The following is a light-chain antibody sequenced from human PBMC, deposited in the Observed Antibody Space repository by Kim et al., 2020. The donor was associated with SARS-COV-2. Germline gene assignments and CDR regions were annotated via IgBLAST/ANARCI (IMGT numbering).Light chain of an antibody. CDR3: MQGIHPFT. CDR2: KVS. J-gene: IGKJ5*01. CDR1: QSLVYSDGNTY. Sequence: DVVMTQSPLSLPVTLGQPASISCRSSQSLVYSDGNTYLNWFQQRPGQSPRRLIYKVSNRDSGVPDRFSGSGSGTDFTLKISRVEAGDVGVYYCMQGIHPFTFGQGTRLEI. V-gene: IGKV2-30*01.